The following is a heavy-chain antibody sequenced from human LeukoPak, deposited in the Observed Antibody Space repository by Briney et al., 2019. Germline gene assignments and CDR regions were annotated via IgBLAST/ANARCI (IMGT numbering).Heavy chain of an antibody. J-gene: IGHJ6*02. CDR3: ARVTMDLYYYGMDV. D-gene: IGHD3-10*01. CDR2: IIPIFGTA. CDR1: GGTFSSYA. V-gene: IGHV1-69*01. Sequence: ASVTVSCKASGGTFSSYAISWVRQAPGQGLEWMGGIIPIFGTANYAQKFQGRVTITADESTSTAYMELSSLRSEDTAVYYCARVTMDLYYYGMDVWGQGTTVTVSS.